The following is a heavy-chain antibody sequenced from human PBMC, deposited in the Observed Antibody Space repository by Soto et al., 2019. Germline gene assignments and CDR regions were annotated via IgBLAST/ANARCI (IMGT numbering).Heavy chain of an antibody. D-gene: IGHD2-21*01. CDR1: GGSISSSSFH. Sequence: SETLSLTCTVSGGSISSSSFHWGWIRQPPGKGLEWIGFIYYSGSAYYNPSLKSRVTMSVDTSKNQFSLKLSSVTAADTAVYYCAGHPANESGDSVDYWGQGTLVTVSS. J-gene: IGHJ4*02. CDR3: AGHPANESGDSVDY. CDR2: IYYSGSA. V-gene: IGHV4-39*07.